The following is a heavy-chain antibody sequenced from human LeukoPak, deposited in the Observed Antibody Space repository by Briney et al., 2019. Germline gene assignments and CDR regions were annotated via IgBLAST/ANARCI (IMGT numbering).Heavy chain of an antibody. Sequence: PSETLSLTCTVSGGSISSYYLSWIRQPPGKGLEWIGYIYYSGSTNYNPSLKSRVTISVDTSKNQFSLKLSSVTAADTAVYYCARESFYAFDIWGQGTMVTVSS. CDR1: GGSISSYY. V-gene: IGHV4-59*01. J-gene: IGHJ3*02. D-gene: IGHD3-16*01. CDR2: IYYSGST. CDR3: ARESFYAFDI.